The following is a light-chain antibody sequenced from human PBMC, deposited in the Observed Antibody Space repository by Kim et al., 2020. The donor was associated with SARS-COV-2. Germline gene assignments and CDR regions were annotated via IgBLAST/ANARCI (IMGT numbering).Light chain of an antibody. CDR2: DDS. CDR3: QVWDGSRDHWV. V-gene: IGLV3-21*02. Sequence: APGEQARITCGGDEIGDRKGHWNLRRAGQAPVLVISDDSDRPAGIPERFSGSNSGNTATLTINRVEAGDEADYYCQVWDGSRDHWVFGGGTQLTVL. J-gene: IGLJ3*02. CDR1: EIGDRK.